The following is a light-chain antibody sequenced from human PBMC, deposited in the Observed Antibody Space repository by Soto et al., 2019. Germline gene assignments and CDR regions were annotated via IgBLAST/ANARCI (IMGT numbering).Light chain of an antibody. CDR1: QTISTY. CDR3: QQTYSDIS. J-gene: IGKJ4*01. V-gene: IGKV1-39*01. CDR2: NAS. Sequence: DVRMTQSPSSLSASVGDTITITCRASQTISTYLLWYHQKPGRAPNLLIYNASTLHSGVPSKFSGSGSGTDFTLTISGLQPEDFATYHSQQTYSDISFGGGTKVE.